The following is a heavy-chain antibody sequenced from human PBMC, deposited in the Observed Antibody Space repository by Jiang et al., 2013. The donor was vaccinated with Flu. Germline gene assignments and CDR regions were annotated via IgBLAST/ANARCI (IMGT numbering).Heavy chain of an antibody. CDR2: TYYRSKWYN. V-gene: IGHV6-1*01. D-gene: IGHD6-13*01. J-gene: IGHJ4*02. Sequence: TLSLTCAISGDSVSSNSAAWNWIRQSPSRGLEWLGRTYYRSKWYNDYAVSVKSRITINPDTSKNQFSLQLNSVTPEDTAVYYCARDRLSAGGTSRYPYYFDYWGQGTLVTVSS. CDR1: GDSVSSNSAA. CDR3: ARDRLSAGGTSRYPYYFDY.